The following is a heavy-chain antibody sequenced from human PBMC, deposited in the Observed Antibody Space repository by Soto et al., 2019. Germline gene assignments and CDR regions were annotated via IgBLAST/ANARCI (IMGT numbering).Heavy chain of an antibody. Sequence: GGSLRLSCAASGFTFSSYAMHWVRQAPGKGLEWVAVISYDGSNKYYADSVKGRFTISRDNSKNTLYLQMNSLRAEDTAVYYCARERVQQLVCGWGQGTLVTVSS. D-gene: IGHD6-6*01. V-gene: IGHV3-30-3*01. J-gene: IGHJ4*02. CDR1: GFTFSSYA. CDR2: ISYDGSNK. CDR3: ARERVQQLVCG.